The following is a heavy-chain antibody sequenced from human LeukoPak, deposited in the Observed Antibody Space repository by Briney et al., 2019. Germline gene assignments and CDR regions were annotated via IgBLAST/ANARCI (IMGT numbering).Heavy chain of an antibody. CDR2: IYTSGST. D-gene: IGHD5-18*01. V-gene: IGHV4-4*07. Sequence: PSETLSLTCTVSGGSISSYYWSWIRQPAGKGLEWIGRIYTSGSTNYNPSLKSRVTMSVDTSKNQFSLKLSSVTAADTAVYYCARDTAMVQYNWFDPWGQGTLVTVSS. CDR1: GGSISSYY. CDR3: ARDTAMVQYNWFDP. J-gene: IGHJ5*02.